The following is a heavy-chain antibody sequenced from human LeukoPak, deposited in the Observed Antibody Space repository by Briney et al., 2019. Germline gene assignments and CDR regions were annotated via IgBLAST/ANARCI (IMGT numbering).Heavy chain of an antibody. CDR1: GFTFDDYG. CDR2: ISGDGGST. J-gene: IGHJ4*02. Sequence: GGSLRLSCAASGFTFDDYGMHWVRHAPGKGLEWVSIISGDGGSTYYADSVKGRFTISRDNSKNSLYLQMNSLRTEDTALYYCAKDKVATIPLYYFDYWGQGTLVTVSS. CDR3: AKDKVATIPLYYFDY. V-gene: IGHV3-43*02. D-gene: IGHD5-24*01.